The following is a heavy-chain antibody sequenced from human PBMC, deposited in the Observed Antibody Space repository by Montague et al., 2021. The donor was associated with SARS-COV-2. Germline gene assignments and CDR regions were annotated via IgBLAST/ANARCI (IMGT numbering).Heavy chain of an antibody. CDR2: INYSGST. CDR3: VYRDYYYYYGMDV. CDR1: GGSVSSATYY. J-gene: IGHJ6*02. V-gene: IGHV4-61*01. D-gene: IGHD5-12*01. Sequence: SETLSLTCTVSGGSVSSATYYWSWIRQPPGKGLEWIGYINYSGSTSYNPSLKSRVTISVDKSKNQFSLKLSSVTAADTAVYYCVYRDYYYYYGMDVWGQGTTVTVSS.